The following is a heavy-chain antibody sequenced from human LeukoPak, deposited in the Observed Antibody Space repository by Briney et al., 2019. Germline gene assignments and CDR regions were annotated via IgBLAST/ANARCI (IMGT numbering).Heavy chain of an antibody. V-gene: IGHV3-30*02. D-gene: IGHD1-7*01. Sequence: QTGGSLRLSCAASGFSFSDYGVHWVRQAPGKGLEWVASIRYDEVYKYYAGSVKGRFTISRDNSKNTLFLQMNSLRAEDTAVYYCARAHNWKYGSFDFWGQGTLVTASS. CDR3: ARAHNWKYGSFDF. CDR2: IRYDEVYK. CDR1: GFSFSDYG. J-gene: IGHJ4*02.